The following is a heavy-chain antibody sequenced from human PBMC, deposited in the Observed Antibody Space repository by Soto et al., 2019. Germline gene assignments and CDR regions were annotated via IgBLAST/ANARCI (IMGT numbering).Heavy chain of an antibody. D-gene: IGHD4-17*01. Sequence: QVQLVQSGAEVKKPGSSVKVCCKASGGTFSSYTISWVRQAPGQGLEWMGRIIPILGIANYAQKFQGRVTITADKSTSTAYMELSSLRSEDTAVYYCARGAGTTVTTFDYWGQGTLVTVSS. V-gene: IGHV1-69*02. CDR1: GGTFSSYT. CDR3: ARGAGTTVTTFDY. J-gene: IGHJ4*02. CDR2: IIPILGIA.